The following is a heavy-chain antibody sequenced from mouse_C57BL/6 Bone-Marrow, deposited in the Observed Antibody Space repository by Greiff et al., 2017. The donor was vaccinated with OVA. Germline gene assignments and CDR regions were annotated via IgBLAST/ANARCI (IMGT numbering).Heavy chain of an antibody. CDR3: TSYDYVPFAY. J-gene: IGHJ3*01. V-gene: IGHV14-1*01. Sequence: EVKLEESGAELVRPGASVKLSCTASGFNIKDYYMHWVKQRPEQGLEWIGRIDPEDGDTEYAPKFQGKANMTADTSSNTAYLQLSSLTSEDTAVYYCTSYDYVPFAYWGQGTLVTVSA. CDR1: GFNIKDYY. D-gene: IGHD2-4*01. CDR2: IDPEDGDT.